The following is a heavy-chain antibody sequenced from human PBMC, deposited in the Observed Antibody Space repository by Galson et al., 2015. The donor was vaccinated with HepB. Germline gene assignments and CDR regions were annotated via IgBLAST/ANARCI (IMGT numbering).Heavy chain of an antibody. CDR2: IYSGGST. D-gene: IGHD6-6*01. V-gene: IGHV3-66*02. CDR3: AREARGPPSY. CDR1: GFTVSSNY. J-gene: IGHJ4*02. Sequence: SLRLSCAASGFTVSSNYMSWVRQAPGKGLEWVSVIYSGGSTYYADSVKGRFTISRDNSKNTLYLQMISLRAEDTAVYYCAREARGPPSYWGQGTLVTVSS.